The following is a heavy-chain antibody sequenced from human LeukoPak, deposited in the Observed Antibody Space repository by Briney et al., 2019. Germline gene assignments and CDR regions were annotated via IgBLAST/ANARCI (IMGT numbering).Heavy chain of an antibody. D-gene: IGHD3-3*01. CDR2: VNPNSGGT. CDR1: GYTFTGYY. J-gene: IGHJ6*02. Sequence: ASVKVSCKASGYTFTGYYMQWVRQAPGQGLEWMGWVNPNSGGTNYAQKFQGRVTMTRDTSISTAYMELSSLRSEDTAVYYCARIGTFMSGYLSYYYYYYGMDVWGQGTTVTVSS. CDR3: ARIGTFMSGYLSYYYYYYGMDV. V-gene: IGHV1-2*02.